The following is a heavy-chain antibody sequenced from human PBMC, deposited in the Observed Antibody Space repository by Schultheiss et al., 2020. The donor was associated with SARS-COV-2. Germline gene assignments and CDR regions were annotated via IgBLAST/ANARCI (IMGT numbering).Heavy chain of an antibody. CDR3: ARYYYHSNWSGGMDV. CDR1: GGSIRGTNYY. J-gene: IGHJ6*02. D-gene: IGHD3-22*01. V-gene: IGHV4-61*05. Sequence: SETLSLTCSVSGGSIRGTNYYWGWIRQPPGKGLEWIGYIYYSGSTNYNPSLKSRVTISVDKSKNQFSLKLNSVTAADTAMYYCARYYYHSNWSGGMDVWGQGTTVTVSS. CDR2: IYYSGST.